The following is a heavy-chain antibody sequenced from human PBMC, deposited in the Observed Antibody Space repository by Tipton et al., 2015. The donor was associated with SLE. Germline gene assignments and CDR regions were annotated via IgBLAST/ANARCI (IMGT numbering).Heavy chain of an antibody. CDR1: GFTLSSYE. J-gene: IGHJ4*02. CDR3: ARELPGVGVGTFDY. Sequence: SLRLSCEVSGFTLSSYEMNWVRQAPGKGLEWVSYISTSGTVIYYTGSVKGRFTISRDNAKNSLYLQMNSLRAEDTAVYYCARELPGVGVGTFDYWGQGSLVTVSS. CDR2: ISTSGTVI. D-gene: IGHD2-8*01. V-gene: IGHV3-48*03.